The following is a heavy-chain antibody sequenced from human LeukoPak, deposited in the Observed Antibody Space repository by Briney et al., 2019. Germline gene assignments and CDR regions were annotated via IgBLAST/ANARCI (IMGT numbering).Heavy chain of an antibody. CDR2: IYYSGST. Sequence: SETLTLTCIVSGGSISSYYWSWIRQPPGKGLEWIGYIYYSGSTNYNPSLKSRVTISVDTSKNQFSLKLSSVTAADTAVYYCARHEGSLDAFDIWGQGTMVTVSS. CDR1: GGSISSYY. V-gene: IGHV4-59*08. CDR3: ARHEGSLDAFDI. D-gene: IGHD1-26*01. J-gene: IGHJ3*02.